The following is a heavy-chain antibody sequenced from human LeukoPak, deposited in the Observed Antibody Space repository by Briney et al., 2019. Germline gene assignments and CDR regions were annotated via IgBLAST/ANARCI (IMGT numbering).Heavy chain of an antibody. CDR1: GYSFTNYW. Sequence: RGESLKISCKGSGYSFTNYWITWVRQMPGKGLEWLGRIDPTDSYTNYSPSFQGHVTISADKSISTAYLQWSSLKTSDTAMYYCARHYGSGSPLDHWGQGTLVTVSS. CDR2: IDPTDSYT. J-gene: IGHJ4*02. V-gene: IGHV5-10-1*01. D-gene: IGHD3-10*01. CDR3: ARHYGSGSPLDH.